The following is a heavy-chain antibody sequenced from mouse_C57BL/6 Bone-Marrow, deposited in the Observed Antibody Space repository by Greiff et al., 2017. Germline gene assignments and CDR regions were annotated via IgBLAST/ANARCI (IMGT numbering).Heavy chain of an antibody. CDR1: GYTFTSYW. D-gene: IGHD2-3*01. CDR3: IGYSVDWYFDV. V-gene: IGHV1-5*01. CDR2: IYPGNSDT. Sequence: EVQLQQSGTVLARPGASVKMSCKTSGYTFTSYWMHWVKQRPGQGLEWIGAIYPGNSDTSYNQKFKGKAKLTAVTSASTAYMELSSLTNEDSAVYYCIGYSVDWYFDVWGTGTTVTVSS. J-gene: IGHJ1*03.